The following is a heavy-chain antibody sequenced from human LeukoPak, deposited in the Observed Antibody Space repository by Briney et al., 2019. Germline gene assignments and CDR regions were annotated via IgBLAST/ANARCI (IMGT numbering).Heavy chain of an antibody. J-gene: IGHJ5*02. CDR2: ISYDGSNK. Sequence: GGSLRLSCAASGFTFSNYGMHWVRRAPGKGLEWVAVISYDGSNKYYADSVKGRFTISRDNSKNTLYLQMNSLRAEDTAVYYCAKPNYYGSGSYYTLYNWFDPWGQGTLVTVSS. CDR1: GFTFSNYG. V-gene: IGHV3-30*18. D-gene: IGHD3-10*01. CDR3: AKPNYYGSGSYYTLYNWFDP.